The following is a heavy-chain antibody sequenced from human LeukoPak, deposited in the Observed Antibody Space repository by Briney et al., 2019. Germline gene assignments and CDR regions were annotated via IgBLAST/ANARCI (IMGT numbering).Heavy chain of an antibody. CDR2: ISAYNGNT. D-gene: IGHD3-3*01. V-gene: IGHV1-18*01. Sequence: ASVKVSCKASGYTFTSYGISWVRQAPGQGLEWMGWISAYNGNTNYAQKLQGRVTMTTDTSTSTAYMELRSLRSDDTAVYYCARDRSTIFGVVRPYYYYGMDVWGQGTTVTVSS. CDR3: ARDRSTIFGVVRPYYYYGMDV. CDR1: GYTFTSYG. J-gene: IGHJ6*02.